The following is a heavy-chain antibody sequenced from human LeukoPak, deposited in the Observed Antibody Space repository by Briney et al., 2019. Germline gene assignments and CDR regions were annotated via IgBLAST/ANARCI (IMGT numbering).Heavy chain of an antibody. CDR2: IYTDGSSI. CDR1: GFTFSNYW. J-gene: IGHJ4*02. CDR3: ARGSYRAKDY. Sequence: GGSLRLSCAASGFTFSNYWMHWVRQAPGKGLVWVSRIYTDGSSINYADSVKGRFTISRDNTKNTPYLQMNSLRAEDTAVYYCARGSYRAKDYWGQGTLVTVSS. V-gene: IGHV3-74*01. D-gene: IGHD4/OR15-4a*01.